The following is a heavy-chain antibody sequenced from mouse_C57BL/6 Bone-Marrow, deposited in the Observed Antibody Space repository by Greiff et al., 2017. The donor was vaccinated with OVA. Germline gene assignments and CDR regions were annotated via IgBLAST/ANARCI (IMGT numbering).Heavy chain of an antibody. CDR1: GFTFTDYY. CDR2: IRNKANGYTT. V-gene: IGHV7-3*01. CDR3: AIYYSKEMDY. Sequence: EVKLMESGGGLVQPGGSLSLSCAASGFTFTDYYMSWVRQPPGKALEWLGFIRNKANGYTTEYSASVKGRFTISRDNSQSILYLQMNALRAEDSATYYCAIYYSKEMDYWGQGTSVTVSS. D-gene: IGHD2-5*01. J-gene: IGHJ4*01.